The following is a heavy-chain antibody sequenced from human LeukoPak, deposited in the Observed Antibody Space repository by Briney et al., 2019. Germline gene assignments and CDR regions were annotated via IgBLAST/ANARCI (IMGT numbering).Heavy chain of an antibody. D-gene: IGHD6-19*01. Sequence: SETLSLTCTVSGGSTSSSSYYWGWIRQPPGKGLEWIVSIYYSGSTYYNPSLKSRVTISVDTSKNQFSLKLSSVTAADTAVYYCARHRWDSSGWYVGFDYWGQGTLVTVSS. CDR1: GGSTSSSSYY. V-gene: IGHV4-39*01. CDR2: IYYSGST. J-gene: IGHJ4*02. CDR3: ARHRWDSSGWYVGFDY.